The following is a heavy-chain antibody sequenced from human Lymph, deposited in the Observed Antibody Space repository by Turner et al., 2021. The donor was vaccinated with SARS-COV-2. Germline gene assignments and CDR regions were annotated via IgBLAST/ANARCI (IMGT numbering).Heavy chain of an antibody. V-gene: IGHV3-23*01. D-gene: IGHD3-16*01. CDR1: GSPFNNYA. J-gene: IGHJ6*02. CDR2: MSGSGGST. Sequence: EVQLLESGGGLVQPGGSLRLSCAAPGSPFNNYAMSWVRQAPGKGLEWVSTMSGSGGSTYYADSVKGRFIISRDNSKNTLYLQMNSLRAEDTAVYYCANLYPTVSWEFPYGMDVWGQGTTVTVSS. CDR3: ANLYPTVSWEFPYGMDV.